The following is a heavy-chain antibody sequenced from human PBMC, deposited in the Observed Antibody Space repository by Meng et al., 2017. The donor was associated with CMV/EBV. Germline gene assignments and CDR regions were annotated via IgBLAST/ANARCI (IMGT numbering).Heavy chain of an antibody. Sequence: GGSLRLSCAASGFTFSNYEMNWVRQAPGKGLEWVSYISSRGDVIYYADSVKGRFTISRDNAKNSLYLQMNSLRAEDTAVYYCARDRYYDFWSGYHQGDAFDVWGQGTLVTVSS. V-gene: IGHV3-48*03. J-gene: IGHJ3*01. CDR3: ARDRYYDFWSGYHQGDAFDV. CDR2: ISSRGDVI. D-gene: IGHD3-3*01. CDR1: GFTFSNYE.